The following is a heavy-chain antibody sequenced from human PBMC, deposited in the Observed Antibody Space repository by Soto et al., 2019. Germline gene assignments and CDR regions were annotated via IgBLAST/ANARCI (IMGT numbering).Heavy chain of an antibody. J-gene: IGHJ1*01. CDR1: GLTFSSYW. CDR3: ARVEYYYDSSGYYSGYFQH. V-gene: IGHV3-7*01. CDR2: IKQDGSEK. Sequence: PGGSLRLSCAASGLTFSSYWMSWVRQAPGKGLEWVANIKQDGSEKYYVDSVKGRFTISRDNAKNSLYLQMNSLRAEDTAVYYCARVEYYYDSSGYYSGYFQHWGQGTLVTVSS. D-gene: IGHD3-22*01.